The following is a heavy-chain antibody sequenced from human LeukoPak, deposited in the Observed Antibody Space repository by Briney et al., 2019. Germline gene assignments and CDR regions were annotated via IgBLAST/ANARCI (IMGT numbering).Heavy chain of an antibody. CDR3: ASAPPGYCSGGSCSRPLDL. Sequence: GGSLRLSCAASGFTVSSNYMSWVRQAPGKGLEWVSVLYSGGSTYYADSVKGRFTISRDNSRNTLYLQMSSLRAEDTAVYYCASAPPGYCSGGSCSRPLDLWGQGTLVTVSS. CDR2: LYSGGST. V-gene: IGHV3-66*01. D-gene: IGHD2-15*01. CDR1: GFTVSSNY. J-gene: IGHJ5*02.